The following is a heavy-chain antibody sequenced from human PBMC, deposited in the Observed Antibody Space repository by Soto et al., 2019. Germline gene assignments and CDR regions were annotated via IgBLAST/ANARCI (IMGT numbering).Heavy chain of an antibody. J-gene: IGHJ4*02. D-gene: IGHD6-19*01. CDR3: ARSDSSGWLDY. CDR2: ISYDGSNK. V-gene: IGHV3-30-3*01. Sequence: QVQLVESGGGVVQPGRSLRLSCAASGFTFSSYAMQWVRQAPGKGLEWVAVISYDGSNKYYADSVKGRFTISRDNSKNTLYLQMNSLRAEDTAVYYCARSDSSGWLDYWGQGTLVTVSS. CDR1: GFTFSSYA.